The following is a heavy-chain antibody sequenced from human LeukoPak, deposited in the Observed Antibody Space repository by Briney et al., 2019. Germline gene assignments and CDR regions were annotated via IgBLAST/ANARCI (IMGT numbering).Heavy chain of an antibody. D-gene: IGHD3-22*01. CDR1: GFTFDDYG. V-gene: IGHV3-20*04. Sequence: AGGFLRLFCAASGFTFDDYGMSWVRQAPGKGLEWVSGINWNGGSKAYADSVTGRFTISRDNANNSSYLQMNSLRAEETALYYGARSDYDSSGYYRTHFQHWGQGTPVT. J-gene: IGHJ1*01. CDR3: ARSDYDSSGYYRTHFQH. CDR2: INWNGGSK.